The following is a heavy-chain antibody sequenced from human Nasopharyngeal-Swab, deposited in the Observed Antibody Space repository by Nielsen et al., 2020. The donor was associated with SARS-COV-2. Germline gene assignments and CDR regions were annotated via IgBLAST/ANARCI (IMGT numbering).Heavy chain of an antibody. D-gene: IGHD1-1*01. Sequence: GGSLRLSCAASKFTFSSYEMNWVGQAPGKGLEWVSYISSSGSTKYYADSVKGRFTISRDNAKNSLYLQMNGLRAEDTAFYYGSTSPCITVMERALDHWGQGTLVTVSS. CDR3: STSPCITVMERALDH. J-gene: IGHJ4*02. CDR2: ISSSGSTK. V-gene: IGHV3-48*03. CDR1: KFTFSSYE.